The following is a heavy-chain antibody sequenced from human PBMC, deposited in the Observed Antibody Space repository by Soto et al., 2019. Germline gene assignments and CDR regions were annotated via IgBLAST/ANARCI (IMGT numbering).Heavy chain of an antibody. CDR2: IIPISGTA. CDR1: GGTFSSYA. J-gene: IGHJ6*02. Sequence: QVQLVQSGAEVKKPGSSVKVSCKASGGTFSSYAISWVRQAPGQGLEWMGGIIPISGTANDAQKFQGRVTIAADESTSTAYIELSSLRSEYTAVYYCARSQGSSTSLAIYYYYYYGMDVWGQGTMVTVSS. V-gene: IGHV1-69*01. CDR3: ARSQGSSTSLAIYYYYYYGMDV. D-gene: IGHD2-2*01.